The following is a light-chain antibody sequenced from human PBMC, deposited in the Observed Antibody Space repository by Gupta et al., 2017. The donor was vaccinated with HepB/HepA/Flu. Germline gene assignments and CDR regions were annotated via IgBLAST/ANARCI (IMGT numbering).Light chain of an antibody. J-gene: IGKJ2*01. CDR2: LGS. V-gene: IGKV2-28*01. CDR3: MEAHQCPYN. Sequence: DIVMTHTLPSQPVWLGEPASNPCRPSQNLLHSNGNNFLDWYLQKPGQSPQLLIHLGSSRASGVPDRFSGSWSGTEFTLKISSVEAEDVGVYYCMEAHQCPYNFGQGTKVEIK. CDR1: QNLLHSNGNNF.